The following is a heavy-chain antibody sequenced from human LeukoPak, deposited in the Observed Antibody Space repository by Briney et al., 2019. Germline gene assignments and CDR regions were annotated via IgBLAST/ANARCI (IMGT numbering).Heavy chain of an antibody. V-gene: IGHV3-9*01. J-gene: IGHJ4*02. Sequence: SLRLSCAASGFTFDDYAMHWVRQAPGKGLEWVSGISWNSGSIGYADSVKGRFTISRDNAKNSLYLQMNSLRAEDTALYYCAKDRGAGSSWYATMPTDWGQGTLVAVSS. CDR1: GFTFDDYA. CDR2: ISWNSGSI. D-gene: IGHD6-13*01. CDR3: AKDRGAGSSWYATMPTD.